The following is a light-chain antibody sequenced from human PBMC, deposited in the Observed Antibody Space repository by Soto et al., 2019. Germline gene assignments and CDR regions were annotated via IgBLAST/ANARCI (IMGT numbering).Light chain of an antibody. CDR1: QSISSW. Sequence: DIQMTQSPSTLSASVGDRVTITCRASQSISSWLAWYQQKPGKAPKLLIYKASSLESGVPSRFSGSGSGTEFTLTISSLQPDDFATYYCQQYNSYSWTFGQGDQGGYQ. V-gene: IGKV1-5*03. CDR2: KAS. CDR3: QQYNSYSWT. J-gene: IGKJ1*01.